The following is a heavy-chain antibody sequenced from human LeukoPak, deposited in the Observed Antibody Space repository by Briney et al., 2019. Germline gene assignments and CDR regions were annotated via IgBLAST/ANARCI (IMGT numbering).Heavy chain of an antibody. CDR2: INPKSGGT. D-gene: IGHD5-18*01. J-gene: IGHJ4*02. V-gene: IGHV1-2*02. CDR3: ARIGGRGYSYGTLDY. CDR1: GYTFNDYY. Sequence: ASVKVSCKASGYTFNDYYIHWVRQAPGQGLEWMGWINPKSGGTNYAQKFQGRVTMTRDTSISTVYMELSRLRSDDRAVYYCARIGGRGYSYGTLDYWGQGTLVTVSS.